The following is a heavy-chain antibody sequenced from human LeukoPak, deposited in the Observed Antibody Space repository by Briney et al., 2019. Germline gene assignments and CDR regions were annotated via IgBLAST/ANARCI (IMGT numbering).Heavy chain of an antibody. CDR3: ARGPASGSNFAWFDP. D-gene: IGHD3-10*01. CDR1: GGSLRNYY. CDR2: INHSRST. J-gene: IGHJ5*02. Sequence: SETLSLTCAVYGGSLRNYYWSWIRQPPGKGLEWIGEINHSRSTNFNPSLKSRVTISVDMSKNQFSLQLSSVTAADTAVYYCARGPASGSNFAWFDPWGQGTLVTVSS. V-gene: IGHV4-34*01.